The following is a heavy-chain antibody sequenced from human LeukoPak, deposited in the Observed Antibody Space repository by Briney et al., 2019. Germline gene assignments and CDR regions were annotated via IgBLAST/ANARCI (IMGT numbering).Heavy chain of an antibody. CDR1: GFTFSSYW. J-gene: IGHJ4*02. CDR2: IKEDGSER. CDR3: ASGGRGTYYGSGSYVDF. D-gene: IGHD3-10*01. V-gene: IGHV3-7*01. Sequence: GGSLRLSCAASGFTFSSYWMSWVRQAPGKGLEWVANIKEDGSERYYVDSVKGRFTISRDNAKNSLHLQMNSLRAEDTAVYYCASGGRGTYYGSGSYVDFWGQGTLVTVSS.